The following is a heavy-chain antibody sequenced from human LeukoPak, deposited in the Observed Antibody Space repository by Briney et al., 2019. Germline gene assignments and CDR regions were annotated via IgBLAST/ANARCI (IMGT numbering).Heavy chain of an antibody. V-gene: IGHV3-33*06. CDR2: IWYDGSNK. J-gene: IGHJ4*02. CDR1: GFTFSSYG. Sequence: GRSLRLSCAASGFTFSSYGMHWVRQAPGKGLEWVAVIWYDGSNKYYADSVKGRFTISRDNSKNTLYLQMNSLRAEDTAVYYCAKRLMYSNGWYYFDYWGQGTLVTVSS. CDR3: AKRLMYSNGWYYFDY. D-gene: IGHD6-19*01.